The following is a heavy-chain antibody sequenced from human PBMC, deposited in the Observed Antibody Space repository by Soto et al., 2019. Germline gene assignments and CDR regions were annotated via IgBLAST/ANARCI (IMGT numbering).Heavy chain of an antibody. D-gene: IGHD2-21*02. CDR3: ATPGGRDFNAFDV. Sequence: GESLKISCQSSGYTFSNFWIGWVRQLPGKGLEWMGIIFPIDSDTRYSPSSQGQVTISADNSISTAYLQWSSLKASDTAIYYCATPGGRDFNAFDVWGQGTMVTRLL. V-gene: IGHV5-51*01. CDR2: IFPIDSDT. CDR1: GYTFSNFW. J-gene: IGHJ3*01.